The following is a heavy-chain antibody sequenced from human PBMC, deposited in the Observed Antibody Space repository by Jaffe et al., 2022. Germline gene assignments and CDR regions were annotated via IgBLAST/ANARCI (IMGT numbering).Heavy chain of an antibody. CDR1: GGSISSYY. CDR2: IYYSGST. Sequence: QVQLQESGPGLVKPSETLSLTCTVSGGSISSYYWSWIRQPPGKGLEWIGYIYYSGSTNYNPSLKSRVTISVDTSKNQFSLKLSSVTAADTAVYYCARGTFWSGYYFWYFDLWGRGTLVTVSS. J-gene: IGHJ2*01. V-gene: IGHV4-59*01. CDR3: ARGTFWSGYYFWYFDL. D-gene: IGHD3-3*01.